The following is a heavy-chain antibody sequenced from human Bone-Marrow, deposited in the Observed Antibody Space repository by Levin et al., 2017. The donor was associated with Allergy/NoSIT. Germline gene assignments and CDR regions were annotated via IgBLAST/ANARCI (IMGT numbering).Heavy chain of an antibody. J-gene: IGHJ6*02. CDR2: IKSKTDGGTT. D-gene: IGHD2-8*01. CDR1: GFTFSNAW. Sequence: GESLKISCAASGFTFSNAWMSWVRQAPGKGLELVGRIKSKTDGGTTDYAAPVKGRFTISRDDSKNTLYLQMNSLKTEDTAVYYCTTDLIVLIADYGMDVWGQGTTVTVSS. CDR3: TTDLIVLIADYGMDV. V-gene: IGHV3-15*01.